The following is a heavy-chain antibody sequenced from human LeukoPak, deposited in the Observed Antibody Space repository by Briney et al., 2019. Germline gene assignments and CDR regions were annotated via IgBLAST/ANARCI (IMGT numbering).Heavy chain of an antibody. CDR2: MNPNSGNT. Sequence: ASVKVSCKASGYTFTSYDINWVRQATGQGLEWMGWMNPNSGNTGYAQKFQGRVTMTRNTSISTAYMELSRLRSDDTAVYYCARGSTYYYDSSDPYYFDYWGQGTLVTVSS. D-gene: IGHD3-22*01. CDR1: GYTFTSYD. CDR3: ARGSTYYYDSSDPYYFDY. V-gene: IGHV1-8*01. J-gene: IGHJ4*02.